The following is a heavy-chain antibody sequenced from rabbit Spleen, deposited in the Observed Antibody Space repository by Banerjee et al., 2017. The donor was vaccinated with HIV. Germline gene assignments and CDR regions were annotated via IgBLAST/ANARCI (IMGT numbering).Heavy chain of an antibody. J-gene: IGHJ4*01. CDR1: GIDFSGLYY. Sequence: QEQLVESGGGLVQPGGSLKLSCKASGIDFSGLYYVCWVRQAPGKGLEWIACIYAGRYGTTYYATWAKGRFTISITSSTTVTLQMTSLTAADTATYFCVRDSWYFKLWGPGTLVTVS. CDR3: VRDSWYFKL. D-gene: IGHD4-2*01. V-gene: IGHV1S45*01. CDR2: IYAGRYGTT.